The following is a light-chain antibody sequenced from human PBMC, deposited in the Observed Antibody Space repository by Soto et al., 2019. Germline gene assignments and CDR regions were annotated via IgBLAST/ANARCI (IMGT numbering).Light chain of an antibody. J-gene: IGKJ4*01. Sequence: PGERATVSCRASQTVRGIYLAWYQQKPGQSPRLLIYGGSSRATGIPARFSGSGSGTEFTLTISSLQPEDFAVYYCQQYQNWPPITFGGGTKVEIK. CDR3: QQYQNWPPIT. V-gene: IGKV3-15*01. CDR1: QTVRGIY. CDR2: GGS.